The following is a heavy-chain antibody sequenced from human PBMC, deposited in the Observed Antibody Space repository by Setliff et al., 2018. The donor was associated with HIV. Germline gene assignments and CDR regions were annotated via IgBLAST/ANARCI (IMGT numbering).Heavy chain of an antibody. D-gene: IGHD2-21*01. J-gene: IGHJ5*02. Sequence: PSETLSLTCTVSGGSISSYYWSWIRQPPGEGLEWIGYSHNNGSTYYNPSLKSRVTISVDTSTNQFSLKLSSVTAADTAVYYCARLFIPNYFDPWGQGTLVTV. V-gene: IGHV4-4*08. CDR2: SHNNGST. CDR3: ARLFIPNYFDP. CDR1: GGSISSYY.